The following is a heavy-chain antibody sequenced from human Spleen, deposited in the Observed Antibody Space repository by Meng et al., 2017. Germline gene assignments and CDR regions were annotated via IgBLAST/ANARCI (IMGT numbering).Heavy chain of an antibody. CDR2: INHSGST. D-gene: IGHD4-11*01. J-gene: IGHJ4*02. Sequence: QVQLQQSGAGLLKPSETLSLTCAVYGGAFSDYYWSWIRQSPGKGLEWVGEINHSGSTNYNPSLESRATISVDTSQNNLSLKLSSVTAADSAVYYCARGPTTMAHDFDYWGQGTLVTVSS. V-gene: IGHV4-34*01. CDR1: GGAFSDYY. CDR3: ARGPTTMAHDFDY.